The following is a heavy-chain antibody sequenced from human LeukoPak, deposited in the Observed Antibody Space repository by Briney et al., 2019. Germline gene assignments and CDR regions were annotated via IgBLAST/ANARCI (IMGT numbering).Heavy chain of an antibody. CDR2: ISYSGST. CDR3: ASTASYGILNELDY. D-gene: IGHD1-26*01. Sequence: SETLSLTCTVSGGSISSYYWSWIRQPPGQGLEWIGYISYSGSTNSHPSLKSRVTISVDTSKNQFSLKLSSVTAADTAVYYCASTASYGILNELDYWGQGTLVTVSS. CDR1: GGSISSYY. V-gene: IGHV4-59*08. J-gene: IGHJ4*02.